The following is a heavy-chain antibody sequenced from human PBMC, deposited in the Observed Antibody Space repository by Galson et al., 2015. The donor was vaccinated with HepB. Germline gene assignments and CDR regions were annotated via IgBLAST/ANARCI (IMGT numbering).Heavy chain of an antibody. CDR1: GGTFSNYI. J-gene: IGHJ4*02. D-gene: IGHD3-22*01. V-gene: IGHV1-69*02. CDR3: VINYFDTSGYFDS. Sequence: SVKVSCKASGGTFSNYIISWVRQAPGQGLEWMGKIIPLFGVSNYAQDFQDRVTITADKSTNITDMEMHSLTSGDTAVYFCVINYFDTSGYFDSWGQGTLVTVSP. CDR2: IIPLFGVS.